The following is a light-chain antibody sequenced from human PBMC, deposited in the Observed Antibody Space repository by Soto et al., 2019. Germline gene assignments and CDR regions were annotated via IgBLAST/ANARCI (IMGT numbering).Light chain of an antibody. Sequence: EIVLTQSPATLSLSPGERATLSCRASQSVSRYLAWYQQKPGQAPRLLIYDASNRATGIPARFSGSGSGTDFTLTISSLEPEDSAVYYCQERSKWPPITFGQGTRLEIK. CDR2: DAS. CDR1: QSVSRY. J-gene: IGKJ5*01. V-gene: IGKV3-11*01. CDR3: QERSKWPPIT.